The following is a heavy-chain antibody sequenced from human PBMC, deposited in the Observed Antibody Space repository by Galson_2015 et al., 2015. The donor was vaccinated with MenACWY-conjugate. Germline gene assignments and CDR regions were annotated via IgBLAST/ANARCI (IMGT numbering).Heavy chain of an antibody. CDR2: ISTYGGST. V-gene: IGHV3-64*02. CDR3: ARKDGATYGYNDY. D-gene: IGHD5-18*01. CDR1: GFIFTDYD. Sequence: SLRLSCAGSGFIFTDYDMHWVRQAPGKGLEYASAISTYGGSTYYADSVKGRFTISRDNSKNMLFLQMGSLRVEDTAVYYCARKDGATYGYNDYWGQGILVTVSS. J-gene: IGHJ4*02.